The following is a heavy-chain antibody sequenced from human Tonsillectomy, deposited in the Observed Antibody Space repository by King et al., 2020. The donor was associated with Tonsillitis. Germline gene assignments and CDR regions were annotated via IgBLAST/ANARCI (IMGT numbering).Heavy chain of an antibody. Sequence: VQLVESGGGLVKPGGSLRLSCAASEFIFSFYVMNWVRQVPGKGLEWVSSIGDTTTYYADSVKGRFTISRDNANSSLYLQMNRLGAEDSGIYYCAKFVGDNKVSYFGGRGTLVPAPS. CDR2: IGDTTT. D-gene: IGHD3-16*01. CDR3: AKFVGDNKVSYF. J-gene: IGHJ1*01. V-gene: IGHV3-21*01. CDR1: EFIFSFYV.